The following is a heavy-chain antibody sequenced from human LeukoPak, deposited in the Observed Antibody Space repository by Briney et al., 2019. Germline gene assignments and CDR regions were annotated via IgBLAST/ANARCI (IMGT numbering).Heavy chain of an antibody. J-gene: IGHJ5*02. V-gene: IGHV3-9*01. CDR2: ISWNSGSI. CDR3: AKDFVAAAVTNWFDP. CDR1: GFTFSSYA. D-gene: IGHD6-13*01. Sequence: GGSLRLSCATSGFTFSSYAMSWVRQAPGKGLEWVSSISWNSGSIGYADSVKGRFTISRDNAKNSLYLQMNSLRAEDTALYYCAKDFVAAAVTNWFDPWGQGTLVTVSS.